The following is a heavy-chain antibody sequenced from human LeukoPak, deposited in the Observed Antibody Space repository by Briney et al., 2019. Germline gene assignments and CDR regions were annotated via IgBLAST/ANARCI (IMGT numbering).Heavy chain of an antibody. V-gene: IGHV3-21*01. Sequence: GGSLSLSCAASGFTFSSYSINWVRQAPAKGLEWVSSVTGSGTYKYYVDSVKGRFTISRDNAKNSLFLQMNSLRADDTAVYYCARTDDIFTGGLDVGGEGIAVTVSS. CDR2: VTGSGTYK. D-gene: IGHD3-9*01. CDR3: ARTDDIFTGGLDV. CDR1: GFTFSSYS. J-gene: IGHJ6*04.